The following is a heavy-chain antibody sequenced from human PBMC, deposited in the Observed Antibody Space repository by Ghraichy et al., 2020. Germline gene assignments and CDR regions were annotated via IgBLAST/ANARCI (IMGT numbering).Heavy chain of an antibody. Sequence: ASVKVSCKASGYTFTGYYMHWVRQAPGQGLEWMGWINPNSGGTNYAQKFQGRVTMTRDTSISTAYMELSRLRSDDTAVYYCARDHGYCSSTSCYTSRRHYYYYYMDVWGKGTTVTVSS. CDR2: INPNSGGT. CDR1: GYTFTGYY. D-gene: IGHD2-2*02. J-gene: IGHJ6*03. V-gene: IGHV1-2*02. CDR3: ARDHGYCSSTSCYTSRRHYYYYYMDV.